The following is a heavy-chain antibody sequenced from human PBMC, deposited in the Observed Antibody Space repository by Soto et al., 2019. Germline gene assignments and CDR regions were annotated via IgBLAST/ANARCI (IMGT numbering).Heavy chain of an antibody. CDR2: ISYDGSNK. V-gene: IGHV3-30*18. Sequence: QVQLVESGGGVVQPGRSLRLSCAASGFTFSSYGMHWVRQAPGRGLEWVAVISYDGSNKYYADSVKGRFTISRDNSKNTLYLQMNSLRAEDTAVYYCAKDRPREGLDFDYWGQGTLVTVSS. J-gene: IGHJ4*02. CDR3: AKDRPREGLDFDY. CDR1: GFTFSSYG.